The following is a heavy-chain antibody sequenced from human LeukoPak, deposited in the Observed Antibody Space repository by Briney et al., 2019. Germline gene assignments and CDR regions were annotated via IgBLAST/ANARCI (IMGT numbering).Heavy chain of an antibody. Sequence: GASVKVSCKASGYTFTGYYMHWVRQAPGRGLEWMGRINPNSGGTNYAQKFQGRVTMTRDTSISTAYMELSRLRSDDTAVYYCARDWASYGYLTVDYWGQGTLVTVSS. J-gene: IGHJ4*02. CDR3: ARDWASYGYLTVDY. CDR1: GYTFTGYY. CDR2: INPNSGGT. D-gene: IGHD5-18*01. V-gene: IGHV1-2*06.